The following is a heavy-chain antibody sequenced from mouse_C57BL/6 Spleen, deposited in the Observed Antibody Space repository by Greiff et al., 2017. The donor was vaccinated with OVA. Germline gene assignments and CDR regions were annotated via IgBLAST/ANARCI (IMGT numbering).Heavy chain of an antibody. CDR3: AFAYYSNSYYAMDY. CDR1: GYTFTDYN. Sequence: EVKLLESGPELVKPGASVKMSCKASGYTFTDYNMHWVKQSHGKSLEWIGYINPNNGGTSYNQKFKGKATLTVNKSSSTAYMELRSLTSEDSAVYYCAFAYYSNSYYAMDYWGQGTSVTVSS. V-gene: IGHV1-22*01. CDR2: INPNNGGT. J-gene: IGHJ4*01. D-gene: IGHD2-5*01.